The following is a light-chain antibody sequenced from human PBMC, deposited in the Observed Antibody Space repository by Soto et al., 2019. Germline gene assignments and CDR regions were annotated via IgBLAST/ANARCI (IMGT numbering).Light chain of an antibody. Sequence: DIQMTQSPSSLSASVGDRVTITCRASQGVSAYLLWYQQRQGRAPKLLIYAASNLLSGVPSRFSGSGSGTEFTLTISSLQPDDSATYYCQHYNDYSYTFGPGTKLEIK. J-gene: IGKJ2*01. V-gene: IGKV1-9*01. CDR1: QGVSAY. CDR2: AAS. CDR3: QHYNDYSYT.